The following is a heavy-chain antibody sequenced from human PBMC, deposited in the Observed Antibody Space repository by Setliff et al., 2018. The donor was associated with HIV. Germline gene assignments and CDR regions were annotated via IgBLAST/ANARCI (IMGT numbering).Heavy chain of an antibody. CDR1: GGSFSGYS. D-gene: IGHD6-13*01. J-gene: IGHJ2*01. CDR3: ARPTASYSSSWDSWYFDL. CDR2: ITDSGST. V-gene: IGHV4-34*01. Sequence: SETLSLTCAVYGGSFSGYSWSWIRQPPGKGLEWIGEITDSGSTNYTPSLKSRVTISRDTSKNQFSLRLSSVTAADTAVYYCARPTASYSSSWDSWYFDLWGRGTLVTVSS.